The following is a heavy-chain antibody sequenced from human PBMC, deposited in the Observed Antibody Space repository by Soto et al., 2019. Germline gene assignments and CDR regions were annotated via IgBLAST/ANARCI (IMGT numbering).Heavy chain of an antibody. Sequence: QVQLVESGGGVVQPGRSQRLSCAASGFTFSSYGMHWVRQAPGKGLEWVAVIWYDGSNKYYADSVKGRFTISRDNSKNTLYLQMNSLRAEDTAGYYCARDMSSSWGQQDHYYYYYGMDVWGQGTTVSVSS. CDR1: GFTFSSYG. CDR2: IWYDGSNK. J-gene: IGHJ6*02. V-gene: IGHV3-33*01. CDR3: ARDMSSSWGQQDHYYYYYGMDV. D-gene: IGHD2-2*01.